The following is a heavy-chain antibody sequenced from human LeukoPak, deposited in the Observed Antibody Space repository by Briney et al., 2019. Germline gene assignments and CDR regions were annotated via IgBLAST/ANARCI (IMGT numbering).Heavy chain of an antibody. CDR3: ARFAYCGGHCYYFDY. D-gene: IGHD2-21*01. CDR1: GFTFSSYG. CDR2: IWYGGSNK. J-gene: IGHJ4*02. Sequence: GGSLRLSCAASGFTFSSYGMHWVRQAPGKGLEWVAVIWYGGSNKYYADSVKGRFTISRDNSKNTLYLQMNSLRAEDTAVYYCARFAYCGGHCYYFDYWGQGTLVTVSS. V-gene: IGHV3-33*08.